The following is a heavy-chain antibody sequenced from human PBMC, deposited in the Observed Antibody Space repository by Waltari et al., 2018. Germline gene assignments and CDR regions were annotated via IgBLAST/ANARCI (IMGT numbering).Heavy chain of an antibody. CDR1: GGSISTYS. D-gene: IGHD4-17*01. V-gene: IGHV4-59*01. CDR3: ARSYYGDSTDH. CDR2: ISYTGCA. J-gene: IGHJ4*02. Sequence: QVQLQESGPGLVKPSETLSLTCTVSGGSISTYSWAWIRQPTGKGLEWIGYISYTGCANYHPSLKSRGTISVDTTQNQFTLKLSSVIAPDTAIYYCARSYYGDSTDHWGQGTLVTVSS.